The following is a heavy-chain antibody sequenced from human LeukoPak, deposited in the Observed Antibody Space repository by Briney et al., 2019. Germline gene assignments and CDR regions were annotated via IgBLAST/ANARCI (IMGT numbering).Heavy chain of an antibody. J-gene: IGHJ4*02. CDR2: ISYDGSNK. D-gene: IGHD1-26*01. CDR1: GXTFSSYG. V-gene: IGHV3-30*18. Sequence: GGSLRLSCAASGXTFSSYGMHWVRQAPGKGLEWVVVISYDGSNKYYADSVKGRFTISRDNSKNTLYLQMNSLRAEDTAVYYCAKDRDSGSYRGTFDYWGQGALVTVSS. CDR3: AKDRDSGSYRGTFDY.